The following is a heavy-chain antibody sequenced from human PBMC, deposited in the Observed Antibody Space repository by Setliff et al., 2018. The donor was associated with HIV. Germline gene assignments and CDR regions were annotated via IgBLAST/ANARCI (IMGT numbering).Heavy chain of an antibody. J-gene: IGHJ4*02. V-gene: IGHV3-72*01. CDR1: GFSFSDYY. CDR2: MRNRDRGYTT. CDR3: ARDTELAYVDY. Sequence: PGGSLRLSCVGSGFSFSDYYMDWVRQAPGKGLDWVGRMRNRDRGYTTEYAASVRGRFSVSRDDSKNSLYLQMNSLKTEDTAVYYCARDTELAYVDYWGQGTLVTVSS. D-gene: IGHD4-4*01.